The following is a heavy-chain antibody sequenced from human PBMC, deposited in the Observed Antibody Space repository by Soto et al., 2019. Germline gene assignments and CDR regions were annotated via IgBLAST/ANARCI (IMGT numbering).Heavy chain of an antibody. J-gene: IGHJ6*02. Sequence: GGSLRLSCAAPVFPSSEYDMSWIRQAPGKGLEWVSYISSSSSYTNYADSVKGRFTISRDNAKNSLYLQMNSLRAEDTAVYYCARDLAVYYYGMDVWGQGTTVTVSS. V-gene: IGHV3-11*05. D-gene: IGHD6-19*01. CDR3: ARDLAVYYYGMDV. CDR1: VFPSSEYD. CDR2: ISSSSSYT.